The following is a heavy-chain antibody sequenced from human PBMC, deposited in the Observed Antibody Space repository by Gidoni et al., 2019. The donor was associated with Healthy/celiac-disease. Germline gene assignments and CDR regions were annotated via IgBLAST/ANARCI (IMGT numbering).Heavy chain of an antibody. J-gene: IGHJ6*02. CDR1: GFTFSSYS. V-gene: IGHV3-23*01. D-gene: IGHD3-3*01. CDR3: AKDHPDYYDFWSGYLNYYGMDV. Sequence: EVQLLESGGGLVQPGGSLRLSCAASGFTFSSYSMSWVRQDPGKGLEWVSAISGSGGSTYYADSVKGRFTISRDNSKNTLYLKMNSLRAEDTAVYYCAKDHPDYYDFWSGYLNYYGMDVWGQGTTVTVSS. CDR2: ISGSGGST.